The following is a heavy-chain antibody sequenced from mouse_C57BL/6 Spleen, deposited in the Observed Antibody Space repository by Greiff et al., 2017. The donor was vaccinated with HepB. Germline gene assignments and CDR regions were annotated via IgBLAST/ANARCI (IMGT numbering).Heavy chain of an antibody. J-gene: IGHJ4*01. Sequence: QVQLQQPGAELVRPGSSVKLSCKASGYTFTSYWMHWVKQRPIQGLEWIGNIDPSDSETHYNQKFKDKATLTVDKSSSTAYMQLSSLTSEDSAVYYCARCDYDNYAMDYWGQGTSVTVSS. CDR1: GYTFTSYW. CDR3: ARCDYDNYAMDY. CDR2: IDPSDSET. D-gene: IGHD2-4*01. V-gene: IGHV1-52*01.